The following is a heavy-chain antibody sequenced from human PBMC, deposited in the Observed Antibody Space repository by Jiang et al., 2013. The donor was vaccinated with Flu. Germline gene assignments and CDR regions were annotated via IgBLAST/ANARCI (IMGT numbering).Heavy chain of an antibody. CDR3: ARGAGVPGSPNY. Sequence: GSGLVKPSETLSLTCTVSGGSVSSGSYYWSWIRQPPGKGLEWIGYIYYSGSTNYNPSLKSRVTISVDTSKNQFSLKLSSVTAADTAVYYCARGAGVPGSPNYWGQGTLVTVSS. CDR2: IYYSGST. D-gene: IGHD2-2*01. CDR1: GGSVSSGSYY. V-gene: IGHV4-61*01. J-gene: IGHJ4*02.